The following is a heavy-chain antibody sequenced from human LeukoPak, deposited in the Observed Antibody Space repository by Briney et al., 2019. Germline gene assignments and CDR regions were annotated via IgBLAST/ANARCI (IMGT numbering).Heavy chain of an antibody. Sequence: SETLSLTCTVSGDSISSYYWSWIRQPPGKGLEWIGRFYTSGSTNYNPSLKSRVTMSVDTSKNQFSLKLSSVTAADTAVYYCARVGKYSSSWYHDYWGQGTLVTVSS. D-gene: IGHD2-2*01. CDR1: GDSISSYY. CDR2: FYTSGST. J-gene: IGHJ4*02. CDR3: ARVGKYSSSWYHDY. V-gene: IGHV4-4*07.